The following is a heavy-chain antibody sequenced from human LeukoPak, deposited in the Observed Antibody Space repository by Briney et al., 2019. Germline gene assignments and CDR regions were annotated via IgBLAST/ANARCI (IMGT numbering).Heavy chain of an antibody. D-gene: IGHD6-6*01. Sequence: GGSLRLSCAASGFTFSSFLMTWVRQAPGKGLEWVANIKQGGSEKYYEDSVKGRFTISRDNADNSLYLQMNSLRADDTAMYYCARDRSSSFYWGQGTLVTVSS. CDR1: GFTFSSFL. V-gene: IGHV3-7*05. CDR2: IKQGGSEK. J-gene: IGHJ4*02. CDR3: ARDRSSSFY.